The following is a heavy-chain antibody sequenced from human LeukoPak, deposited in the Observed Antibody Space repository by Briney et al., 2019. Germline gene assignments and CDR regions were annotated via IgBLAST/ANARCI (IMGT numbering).Heavy chain of an antibody. CDR1: GLTFSSYW. CDR3: ARDSVFMDV. V-gene: IGHV3-7*01. Sequence: GGSLRLSCAASGLTFSSYWMSWVRQAPGKGLEWVANIKQDGSEKYYVDSVKGRFTISRDNAKNSLCLQMNSLRAEDTAVYYCARDSVFMDVWGKGTTVTVSS. CDR2: IKQDGSEK. J-gene: IGHJ6*03.